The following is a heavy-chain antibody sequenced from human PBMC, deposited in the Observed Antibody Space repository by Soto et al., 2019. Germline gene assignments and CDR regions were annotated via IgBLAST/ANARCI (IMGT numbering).Heavy chain of an antibody. CDR1: GGSISSSSYY. J-gene: IGHJ4*02. D-gene: IGHD6-13*01. V-gene: IGHV4-39*01. CDR3: ARQRQQLVGY. Sequence: TLSLTCTVSGGSISSSSYYWGWIRQPPGKGLEWIGSIYYSGSTYYNPSLKSRVTISVDTSKNQFSLKLSSVTAADTAVYYCARQRQQLVGYWGQGTLVTVS. CDR2: IYYSGST.